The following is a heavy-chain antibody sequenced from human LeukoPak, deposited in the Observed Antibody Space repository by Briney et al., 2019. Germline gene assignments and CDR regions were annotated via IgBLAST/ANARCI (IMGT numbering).Heavy chain of an antibody. CDR2: ISGSGGST. CDR3: AKEGADIVVVPAAENWFDP. J-gene: IGHJ5*02. Sequence: GGSPRLSCAASGFTFSSYAMSWVRQAPGKGLEWVSAISGSGGSTYYADSVKGRFTISRDNSKNTLYLQMNSLRAEDTAVYYCAKEGADIVVVPAAENWFDPWGQGTLVTVSS. CDR1: GFTFSSYA. V-gene: IGHV3-23*01. D-gene: IGHD2-2*01.